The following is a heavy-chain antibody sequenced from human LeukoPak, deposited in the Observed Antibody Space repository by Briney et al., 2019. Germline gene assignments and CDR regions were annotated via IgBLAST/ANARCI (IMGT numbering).Heavy chain of an antibody. D-gene: IGHD5/OR15-5a*01. Sequence: GGSLRLSCAASGFTFSSYAMSWVRQAPGKGLEWVSAISGSGGSTYYADSVKGRFTISRDSAKNSLYLQMNSLRAEDTAVYYCARSLRSAADYWGQGTLVTVSS. J-gene: IGHJ4*02. CDR2: ISGSGGST. CDR3: ARSLRSAADY. V-gene: IGHV3-23*01. CDR1: GFTFSSYA.